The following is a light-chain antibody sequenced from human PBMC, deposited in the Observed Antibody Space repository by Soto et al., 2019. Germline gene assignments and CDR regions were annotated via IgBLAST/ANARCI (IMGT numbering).Light chain of an antibody. CDR3: QSWGSTVFT. V-gene: IGKV3-20*01. CDR1: QTVSSTY. CDR2: GAS. J-gene: IGKJ3*01. Sequence: EIVLTQSPGTLSLSPGEGATLSCRASQTVSSTYLAWYQQKPGQAPRLLIYGASSRATGIPDRFSGSGSGTDFTLIISRLAPEDFAVYYCQSWGSTVFTFGPGTKVDIK.